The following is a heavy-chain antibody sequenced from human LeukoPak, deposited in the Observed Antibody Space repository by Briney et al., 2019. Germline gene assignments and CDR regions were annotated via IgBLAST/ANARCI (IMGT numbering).Heavy chain of an antibody. D-gene: IGHD1-14*01. J-gene: IGHJ6*03. V-gene: IGHV4-38-2*02. CDR2: IYHSGST. CDR3: ARECPGLPGMDV. Sequence: PSETLSLTCAVSGYSISSGYYWGWIRQPPGKGLEWIGSIYHSGSTYYNPSLKSRVTISVDTSKNQFSLKLSSVTAADTAVYYCARECPGLPGMDVWGKGTTVTVSS. CDR1: GYSISSGYY.